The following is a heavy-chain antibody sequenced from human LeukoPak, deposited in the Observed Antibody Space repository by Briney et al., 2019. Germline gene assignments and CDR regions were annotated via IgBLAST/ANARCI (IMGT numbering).Heavy chain of an antibody. D-gene: IGHD2/OR15-2a*01. Sequence: SETLSLTCAVYGGSFSGYYWSWIRQPPGKGLEWIGEINHSGSTNYNPSLKSRVTISVDTSKNQFSLELSSVTAADTAVYYCARRRGLLPGYYYYGMDVWGQGTTVTVSS. CDR1: GGSFSGYY. V-gene: IGHV4-34*01. CDR2: INHSGST. J-gene: IGHJ6*02. CDR3: ARRRGLLPGYYYYGMDV.